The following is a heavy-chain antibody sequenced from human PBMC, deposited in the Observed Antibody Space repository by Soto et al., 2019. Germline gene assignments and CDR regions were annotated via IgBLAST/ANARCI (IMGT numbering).Heavy chain of an antibody. CDR3: VRDSGAKLSSS. J-gene: IGHJ4*02. CDR1: GGTFSSYR. D-gene: IGHD6-13*01. CDR2: IVPIYRTA. V-gene: IGHV1-69*13. Sequence: SVKVSCKASGGTFSSYRINWVRQAPGQGLEWVGGIVPIYRTADYAQKFQGRVTITADESARTSYMELHSLKSQDTAVYYCVRDSGAKLSSSWGQGTLVTVSS.